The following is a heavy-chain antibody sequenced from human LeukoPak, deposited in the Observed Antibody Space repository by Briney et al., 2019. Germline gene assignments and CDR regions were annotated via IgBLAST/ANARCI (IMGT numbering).Heavy chain of an antibody. V-gene: IGHV1-69*05. CDR1: GGTFSSYA. CDR3: ARGGDTSGYYLAYFDY. CDR2: IIPIFGTA. J-gene: IGHJ4*02. Sequence: SVKVSCKATGGTFSSYAINWVRQAPGQGLEWMGRIIPIFGTANYAQKFQGRVTITTDESTSTAYMDLSSLRSEDTAVYYCARGGDTSGYYLAYFDYWGQGTLVTVSS. D-gene: IGHD3-22*01.